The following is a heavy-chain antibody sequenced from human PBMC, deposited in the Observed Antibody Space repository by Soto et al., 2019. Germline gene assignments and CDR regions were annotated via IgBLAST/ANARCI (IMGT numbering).Heavy chain of an antibody. CDR2: INPNSGGT. CDR3: ARESGGATATLDYYYFYMDV. D-gene: IGHD5-12*01. Sequence: QVQLVQSGAEVKKPGASVKVSCKASGYTFSDYYMHWMRQAPGQGLEWMGWINPNSGGTKYAHKFQGWVTMTRDTSIKTAYMELSRLTSDDTAVYYCARESGGATATLDYYYFYMDVWGKGTTVTVSS. CDR1: GYTFSDYY. V-gene: IGHV1-2*04. J-gene: IGHJ6*03.